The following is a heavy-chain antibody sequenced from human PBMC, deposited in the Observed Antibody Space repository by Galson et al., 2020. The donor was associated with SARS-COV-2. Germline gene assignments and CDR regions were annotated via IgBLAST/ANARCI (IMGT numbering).Heavy chain of an antibody. D-gene: IGHD2-21*02. CDR1: GGSVSRSNYY. CDR3: ARGVSGDPFDY. Sequence: SETLSLTCTVSGGSVSRSNYYCTWIRQPPGKGLEWIGNINYSGNTKYNPSLKSRLTISVDTSKNQFSLKLTSVTAADAAVYYCARGVSGDPFDYWGQGT. V-gene: IGHV4-61*01. J-gene: IGHJ4*02. CDR2: INYSGNT.